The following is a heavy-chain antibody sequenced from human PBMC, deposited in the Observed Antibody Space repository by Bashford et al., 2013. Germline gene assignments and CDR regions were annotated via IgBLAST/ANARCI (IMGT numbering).Heavy chain of an antibody. CDR3: ARDQYSGYEYGNYYYHNGMDV. D-gene: IGHD5-12*01. V-gene: IGHV1-69*04. Sequence: VASVKVSCKASGGTFGRYPISWVRQAPGQGLEWMGRIIPLLAIENYAQTFQGRVTITADRSTSTAYMELSTLRSEDTAVYYCARDQYSGYEYGNYYYHNGMDVWGQGTTVTVSS. J-gene: IGHJ6*02. CDR2: IIPLLAIE. CDR1: GGTFGRYP.